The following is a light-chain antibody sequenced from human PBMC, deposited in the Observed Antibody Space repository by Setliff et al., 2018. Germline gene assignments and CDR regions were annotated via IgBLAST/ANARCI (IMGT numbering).Light chain of an antibody. CDR2: DVS. CDR1: GSDVGAYKF. J-gene: IGLJ1*01. V-gene: IGLV2-14*01. Sequence: QSVLTQPASVSGSPGQSIAVSCTGSGSDVGAYKFVSWYQQRPGKAPRLMIYDVSNRPSGVSDRFSGSKSGNTASLTISGLQAEDEADHYCCSYTGTSTPYVFGTGTKVTV. CDR3: CSYTGTSTPYV.